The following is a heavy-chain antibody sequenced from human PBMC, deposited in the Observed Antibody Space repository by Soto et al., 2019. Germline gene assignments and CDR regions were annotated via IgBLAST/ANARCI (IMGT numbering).Heavy chain of an antibody. D-gene: IGHD4-4*01. CDR2: IPYDDADNK. J-gene: IGHJ4*02. CDR1: GFTMFSSYD. CDR3: AREAYSSSLGY. V-gene: IGHV3-30-3*01. Sequence: QVKLVESGGGVVQPGRSLRLSCVASGFTMFSSYDMHWVRQAPGKGLEWVGFIPYDDADNKVYADSVRGRFTISRDNSKNTVKVQMDRIRVEDMAEYYGAREAYSSSLGYWGQGTLVIVSS.